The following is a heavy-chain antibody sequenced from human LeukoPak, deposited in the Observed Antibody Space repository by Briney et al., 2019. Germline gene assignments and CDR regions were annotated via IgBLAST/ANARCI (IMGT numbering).Heavy chain of an antibody. J-gene: IGHJ4*02. D-gene: IGHD6-19*01. V-gene: IGHV4-30-2*01. CDR2: IYHSGST. Sequence: SETLSLTCTVSGGSISSGGYYWSWIRQPSGKGLEWIGYIYHSGSTYYNPSLKSRVSISVDRSENQFSLKLSSVTAADTAVYYCARDAGRGWYDIDYWGQGTLVTVSS. CDR3: ARDAGRGWYDIDY. CDR1: GGSISSGGYY.